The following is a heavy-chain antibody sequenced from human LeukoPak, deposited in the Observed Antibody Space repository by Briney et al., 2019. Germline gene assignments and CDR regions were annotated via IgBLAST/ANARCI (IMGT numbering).Heavy chain of an antibody. CDR2: IKDDGSAK. V-gene: IGHV3-7*01. J-gene: IGHJ4*02. D-gene: IGHD2-15*01. Sequence: GGSLRLSCAASGFTFRNYWMSWVRQAPGKGLEWVANIKDDGSAKYYVDSVKGRFTIFRDNAENSLYLQMNSLRAEDTAVYYCAREVVAAANDYWGQGTLVTVSS. CDR3: AREVVAAANDY. CDR1: GFTFRNYW.